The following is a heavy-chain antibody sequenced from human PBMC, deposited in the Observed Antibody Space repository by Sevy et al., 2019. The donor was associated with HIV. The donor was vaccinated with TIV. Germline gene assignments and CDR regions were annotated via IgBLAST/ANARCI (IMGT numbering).Heavy chain of an antibody. D-gene: IGHD6-19*01. CDR1: GFTFSSYA. CDR3: AKGDAKWLVLDAFDI. CDR2: ICGSGGSP. V-gene: IGHV3-23*01. J-gene: IGHJ3*02. Sequence: GGSLRLSCAASGFTFSSYAMSWVRQAPGKGLEWVSAICGSGGSPYYADSVKGRFTISRDNSKNTLYLQMNSLRAEETAMYYCAKGDAKWLVLDAFDIWGQGTMVTFSS.